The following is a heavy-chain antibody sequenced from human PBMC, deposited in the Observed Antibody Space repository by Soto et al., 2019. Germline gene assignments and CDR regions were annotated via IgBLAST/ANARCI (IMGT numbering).Heavy chain of an antibody. CDR3: ARGGDYYYDSSGYYSPKTHFDY. J-gene: IGHJ4*02. CDR2: IYPGDSDT. Sequence: GDSLKISCKGSGYSFTSYWIGWVRQMPGKGLEWMGIIYPGDSDTRYSPSFQGQVTISADKSISTAYLQWSSLKASDTAMYYCARGGDYYYDSSGYYSPKTHFDYWGQGTLVTVS. D-gene: IGHD3-22*01. V-gene: IGHV5-51*01. CDR1: GYSFTSYW.